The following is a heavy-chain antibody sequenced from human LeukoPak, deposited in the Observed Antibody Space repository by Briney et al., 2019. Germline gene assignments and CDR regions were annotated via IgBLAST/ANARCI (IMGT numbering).Heavy chain of an antibody. CDR2: ISSNGGST. D-gene: IGHD6-13*01. Sequence: GGSLRLSCAASGFTFSSYAMHWVRQAPGKGLEHVSAISSNGGSTYYANSVKGRFTISRDNSKNTLYLQMGSLRAEDMAVYYCARDLGYSSSWYGGYYYYGMDVWGQGTTVTVSS. V-gene: IGHV3-64*01. J-gene: IGHJ6*02. CDR1: GFTFSSYA. CDR3: ARDLGYSSSWYGGYYYYGMDV.